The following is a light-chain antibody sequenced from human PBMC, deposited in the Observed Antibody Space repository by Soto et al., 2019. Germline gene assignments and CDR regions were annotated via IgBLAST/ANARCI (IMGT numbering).Light chain of an antibody. Sequence: DIVLTQSPCTLSLSPGDRATLSCRASQSVSTSYLAWYQQKHGQAPRLLIYGASSRATGIPDRFSGSGYGTDFNLTISGLETEDFAVYYCQQYGNSRGTFGQGTKVDIK. CDR1: QSVSTSY. CDR3: QQYGNSRGT. V-gene: IGKV3-20*01. J-gene: IGKJ1*01. CDR2: GAS.